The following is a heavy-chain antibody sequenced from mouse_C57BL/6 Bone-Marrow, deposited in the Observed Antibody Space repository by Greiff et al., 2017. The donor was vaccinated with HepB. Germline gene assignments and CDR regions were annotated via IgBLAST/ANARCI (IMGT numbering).Heavy chain of an antibody. CDR3: TTSGYYMDY. V-gene: IGHV14-4*01. CDR2: IDPENGDT. D-gene: IGHD2-3*01. Sequence: EVQLQQSGAELVRPGASVKLSCTASGFNFKDYYMHWVKQRPEQGLEWIGWIDPENGDTEYATKFQGKATITADTSSNTAYLQLSSLTSEDTAVYYYTTSGYYMDYWGQGTSVTVSS. J-gene: IGHJ4*01. CDR1: GFNFKDYY.